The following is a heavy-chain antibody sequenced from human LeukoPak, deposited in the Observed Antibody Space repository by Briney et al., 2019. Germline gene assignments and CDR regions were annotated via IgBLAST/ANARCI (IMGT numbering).Heavy chain of an antibody. V-gene: IGHV3-23*01. CDR2: ISGSGGRT. Sequence: GGSLRLSCAASEFTFSNYAMSWFRQAPGKGLEWVSVISGSGGRTYYADSVKGRFTISRDNSKHTLFLQMNSLRVEDAAVYYCAKGAQDYGDSTTDYWGQGTLVTVSS. CDR3: AKGAQDYGDSTTDY. J-gene: IGHJ4*02. CDR1: EFTFSNYA. D-gene: IGHD4-17*01.